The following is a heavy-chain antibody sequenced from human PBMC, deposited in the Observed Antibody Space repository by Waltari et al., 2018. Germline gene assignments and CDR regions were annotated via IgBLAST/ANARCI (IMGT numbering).Heavy chain of an antibody. V-gene: IGHV4-4*07. CDR2: VASRAST. J-gene: IGHJ6*03. CDR1: GDSVRTNY. D-gene: IGHD1-7*01. CDR3: ARSPLKPGTSGDYYYYYMDV. Sequence: QVQLQESGPGLVKSSETLSLTCTVSGDSVRTNYWNWIRQPAGKGLEGIGRVASRASTNYNPSLKSRVAMLVDTSMNQFSLRLNYVTAADTAVYHCARSPLKPGTSGDYYYYYMDVWSKGTTVTVSS.